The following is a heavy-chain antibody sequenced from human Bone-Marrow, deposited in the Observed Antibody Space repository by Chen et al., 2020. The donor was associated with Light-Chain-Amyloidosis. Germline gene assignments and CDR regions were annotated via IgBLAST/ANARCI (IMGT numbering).Heavy chain of an antibody. J-gene: IGHJ4*02. CDR2: IYPDNSDA. CDR1: GYTFPNYW. V-gene: IGHV5-51*01. D-gene: IGHD5-12*01. CDR3: ARRRDGYNFDY. Sequence: EVQLEQSGPEVKKPGESLKISCKGYGYTFPNYWIGWVRQMPGKGLEWMGVIYPDNSDARYSPTLEGQVTISADKSITTACLQWRSLKASDTAMYYCARRRDGYNFDYWGQGTLVTVSS.